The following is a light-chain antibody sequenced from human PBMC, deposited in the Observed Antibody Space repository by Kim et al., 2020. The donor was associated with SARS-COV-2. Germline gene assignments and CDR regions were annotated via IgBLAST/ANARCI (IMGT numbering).Light chain of an antibody. CDR3: QQRSNWPIT. J-gene: IGKJ5*01. Sequence: LSPWERATLSCRVSQSVSSYLAWYQQKPGQAPRLLIYDASNRATGIPARFSGSGSGTDFTLNISSLEPEDFAVYYCQQRSNWPITFGQGTRLEIK. CDR2: DAS. CDR1: QSVSSY. V-gene: IGKV3-11*01.